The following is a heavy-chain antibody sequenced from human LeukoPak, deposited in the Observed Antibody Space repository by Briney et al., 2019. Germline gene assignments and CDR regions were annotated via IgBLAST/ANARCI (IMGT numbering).Heavy chain of an antibody. CDR2: ISPTGGT. V-gene: IGHV4-4*09. CDR1: GGSISGYY. J-gene: IGHJ4*02. CDR3: ARRSVTRWYYSD. Sequence: PSETLSLTCSVSGGSISGYYWSWIRQPPGKGLEWIGYISPTGGTNYNPSLTSRVTVSVDTSKNLFSLKLDPVTAADTAVYFCARRSVTRWYYSDWGQGTLVTVSS. D-gene: IGHD3-10*01.